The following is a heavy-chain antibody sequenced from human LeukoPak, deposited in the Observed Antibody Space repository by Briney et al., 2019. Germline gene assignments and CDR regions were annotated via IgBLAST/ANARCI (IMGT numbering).Heavy chain of an antibody. CDR3: AKGMGGITVAATLYYFDY. CDR2: ISWNSGSI. Sequence: GRSLRLSCAASGFTFDDYAMHWVRQAPGKGLEWVSGISWNSGSIGYADSVKGRFTISRDNAKNSLYLQMNSLRTEDTALYYCAKGMGGITVAATLYYFDYWGQGTLVTVSS. D-gene: IGHD6-19*01. V-gene: IGHV3-9*01. CDR1: GFTFDDYA. J-gene: IGHJ4*02.